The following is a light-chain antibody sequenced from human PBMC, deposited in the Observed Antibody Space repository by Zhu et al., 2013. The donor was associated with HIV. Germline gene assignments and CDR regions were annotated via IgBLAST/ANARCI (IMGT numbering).Light chain of an antibody. J-gene: IGLJ2*01. CDR1: KLGNKF. V-gene: IGLV3-1*01. CDR2: HDI. CDR3: QVWDSNSHQVV. Sequence: SYEWPQPPSVSVSPGQTATITCSGDKLGNKFVSWYQQKPGQSPLLVIYHDIKRPSGIPERFSGSNSGDTATLTITGTQALDEADYYCQVWDSNSHQVVFGGGTKLTVL.